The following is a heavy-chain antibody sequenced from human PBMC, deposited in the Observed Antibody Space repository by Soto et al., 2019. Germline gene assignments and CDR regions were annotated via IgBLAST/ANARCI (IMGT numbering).Heavy chain of an antibody. V-gene: IGHV4-30-4*01. Sequence: QVQLQESGPGLVKPSQTLSLTCTVSGGSISSGDYYWSWIRQPPGKGLEWIGYIYYSGSTYYNPCLKSRVTISEDTSKNQFSLKLSSVTAADTAVYYCARDHYVYDILTGYGYYYGMDVWGQGTTVTVSS. J-gene: IGHJ6*02. D-gene: IGHD3-9*01. CDR1: GGSISSGDYY. CDR2: IYYSGST. CDR3: ARDHYVYDILTGYGYYYGMDV.